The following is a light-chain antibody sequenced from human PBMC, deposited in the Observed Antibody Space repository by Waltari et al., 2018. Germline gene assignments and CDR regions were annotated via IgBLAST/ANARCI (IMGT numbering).Light chain of an antibody. CDR2: GAS. V-gene: IGKV3-15*01. Sequence: EIVMTQSPATLSVSPGERATLPCRASQSVSSTLAWYQQNPGQAPRLLIYGASTRATGIPARFSGSGSGTEFTLTISSLQSEDFAVYYCQQYNNWPPYTFGQGTKLEIK. CDR3: QQYNNWPPYT. CDR1: QSVSST. J-gene: IGKJ2*01.